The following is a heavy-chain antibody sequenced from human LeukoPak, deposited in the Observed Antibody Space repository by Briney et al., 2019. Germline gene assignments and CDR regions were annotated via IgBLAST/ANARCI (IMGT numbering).Heavy chain of an antibody. J-gene: IGHJ4*02. CDR3: ARGGRSAAY. Sequence: GGSLRLSCEASGFMFNTYSMNWVRQAPGKGLEWVSSISSSSSHIYYADSVKGRFTIPRDNAKNSLYLQMNSLRAEDTAVYYCARGGRSAAYWGQGTLVTVSS. V-gene: IGHV3-21*01. D-gene: IGHD2-15*01. CDR2: ISSSSSHI. CDR1: GFMFNTYS.